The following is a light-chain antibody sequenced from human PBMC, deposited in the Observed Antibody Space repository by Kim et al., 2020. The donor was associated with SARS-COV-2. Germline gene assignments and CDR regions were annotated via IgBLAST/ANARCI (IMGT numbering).Light chain of an antibody. CDR2: GAS. J-gene: IGKJ3*01. CDR1: QSVSSSY. CDR3: QQYGSSPRFT. V-gene: IGKV3-20*01. Sequence: PGERATLSCRASQSVSSSYLAWYQRKPGQAPRLLIYGASSRATGIPDRFSGSGSGTDFTLTISRLEPEDFAVYYCQQYGSSPRFTFGPGTKVDIK.